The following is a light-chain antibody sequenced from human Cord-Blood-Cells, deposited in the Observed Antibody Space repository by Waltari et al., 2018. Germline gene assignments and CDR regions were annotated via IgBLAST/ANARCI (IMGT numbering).Light chain of an antibody. V-gene: IGLV2-14*01. CDR1: SSDVGGYNY. J-gene: IGLJ2*01. CDR3: SSYTSSSTVV. Sequence: QSALTQPASVSGSPGQSITIPCTGTSSDVGGYNYLSWSQQPPGKAPKLMIYDVSKRPSGVSNRFSGSKAGNTASLTISGLQAEDEADYYCSSYTSSSTVVFGGGTKLTVL. CDR2: DVS.